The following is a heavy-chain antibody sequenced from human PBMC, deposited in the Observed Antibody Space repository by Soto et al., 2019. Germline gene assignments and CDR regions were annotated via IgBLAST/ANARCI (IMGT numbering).Heavy chain of an antibody. V-gene: IGHV4-30-4*01. D-gene: IGHD4-17*01. J-gene: IGHJ4*02. CDR2: IYYSGST. CDR1: GGSISSGDYY. CDR3: ARSLGDYGLDY. Sequence: PSETLSLTCTVSGGSISSGDYYWSWIRQPPGKGLEWIGYIYYSGSTYYNPSLKSRVTISVDTSKNQFSLKLSSVTAADTAVYYCARSLGDYGLDYWGQGTLVTVSS.